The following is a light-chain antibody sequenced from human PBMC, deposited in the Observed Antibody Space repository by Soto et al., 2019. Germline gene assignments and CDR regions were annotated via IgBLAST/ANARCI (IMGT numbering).Light chain of an antibody. V-gene: IGKV3-15*01. CDR3: QQYNNWPPT. Sequence: ETVMTQSPATLSVSPGERVTLSCRASQSVSSNLAWYQQKPGQAPRLLIYGASTRATGIPARFSGSGSGTEFTLTISSLQYEDFEVYYCQQYNNWPPTLGQGTKVDIK. J-gene: IGKJ1*01. CDR1: QSVSSN. CDR2: GAS.